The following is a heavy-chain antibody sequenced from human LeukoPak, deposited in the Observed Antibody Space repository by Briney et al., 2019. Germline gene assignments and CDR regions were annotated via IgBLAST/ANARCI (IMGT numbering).Heavy chain of an antibody. CDR2: ISYDGSNK. CDR3: VKGLVETTMSYSVDY. D-gene: IGHD3-10*02. CDR1: GFTFSSYG. Sequence: GRSLRLSCAASGFTFSSYGMHWVRQAPGKGLEWVAVISYDGSNKYYADSVKGRFTISRDNSKNTLYLQMNSLRPEDTAVYYCVKGLVETTMSYSVDYWGQGALVTVSS. J-gene: IGHJ4*02. V-gene: IGHV3-30*18.